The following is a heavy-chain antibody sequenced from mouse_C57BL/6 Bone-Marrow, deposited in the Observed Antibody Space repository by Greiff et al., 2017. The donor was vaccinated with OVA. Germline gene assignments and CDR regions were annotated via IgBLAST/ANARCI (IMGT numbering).Heavy chain of an antibody. CDR3: ARGSNYPYYFDY. V-gene: IGHV5-16*01. J-gene: IGHJ2*01. CDR2: INYDGSST. D-gene: IGHD2-5*01. Sequence: EVMLVESEGGLVQPGSSMKLSCTASGFTFSDYYMAWVRQVPEKGLEWVANINYDGSSTYYLDSLKSRFIISRDNAKNILYLQMSRLTSEDTATYYCARGSNYPYYFDYWGQGTTLTVSS. CDR1: GFTFSDYY.